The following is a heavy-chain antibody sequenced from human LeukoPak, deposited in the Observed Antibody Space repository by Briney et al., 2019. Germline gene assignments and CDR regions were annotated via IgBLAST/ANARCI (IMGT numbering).Heavy chain of an antibody. CDR1: GFTFDDYA. CDR2: ISGDGGST. Sequence: GGSLRLSCAASGFTFDDYAMHWVRQAPGKGLEWVSLISGDGGSTYYADSVKGRFTISRDNAKNSLYLQMNSLRADDTALYYCARGNRDSSGFYFYYGIDVWGQGTTVTVSS. J-gene: IGHJ6*02. CDR3: ARGNRDSSGFYFYYGIDV. V-gene: IGHV3-43*02. D-gene: IGHD6-19*01.